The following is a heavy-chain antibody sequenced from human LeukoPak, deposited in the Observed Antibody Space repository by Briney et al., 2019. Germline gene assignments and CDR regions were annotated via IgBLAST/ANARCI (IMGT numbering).Heavy chain of an antibody. J-gene: IGHJ4*02. CDR1: GGTFSSYA. D-gene: IGHD6-13*01. V-gene: IGHV1-2*02. Sequence: ASVKVSCKASGGTFSSYAISWVRQAPGQGLEWMGWINPKSGGTNYAQKFQGRVTMTRDTSISTAYMELSRLTSDDTAVYYCAPSSSDYFDYWGQGTLVTVSS. CDR2: INPKSGGT. CDR3: APSSSDYFDY.